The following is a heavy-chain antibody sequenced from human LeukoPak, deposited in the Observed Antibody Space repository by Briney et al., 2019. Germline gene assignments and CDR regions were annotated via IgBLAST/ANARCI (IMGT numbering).Heavy chain of an antibody. D-gene: IGHD5-18*01. Sequence: NPSETLSLTCTVSGGSISSYYWSWIRQPPGIGLEWIGHIYYSGSTNYNPSLKSRVAISVDTSKNQFSLKLSSVTTADTAVYYCARQDTGLARNDYWGQGTLVTVSS. V-gene: IGHV4-59*01. CDR1: GGSISSYY. J-gene: IGHJ4*02. CDR2: IYYSGST. CDR3: ARQDTGLARNDY.